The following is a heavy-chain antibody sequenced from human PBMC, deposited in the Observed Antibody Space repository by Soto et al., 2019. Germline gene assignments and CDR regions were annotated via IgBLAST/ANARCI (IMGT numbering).Heavy chain of an antibody. CDR2: IYYSGST. J-gene: IGHJ3*02. Sequence: SETLSLTCTVSGGSISSYYWSWIRQPPGKGLEWIGYIYYSGSTNYNPSLKSRVTISVDTSKNQFSLKLSSVTAADTAVYYCARLVYDYIWGSYRLGAFDIWGQGTMVTVSS. D-gene: IGHD3-16*02. CDR1: GGSISSYY. CDR3: ARLVYDYIWGSYRLGAFDI. V-gene: IGHV4-59*08.